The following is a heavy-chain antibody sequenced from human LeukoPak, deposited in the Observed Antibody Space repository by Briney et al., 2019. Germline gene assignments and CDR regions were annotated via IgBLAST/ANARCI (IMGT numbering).Heavy chain of an antibody. J-gene: IGHJ5*02. CDR3: AREYANWFDP. V-gene: IGHV3-48*03. CDR2: ISSSGSTI. CDR1: GFTFSSYE. Sequence: GGSLRLSCAASGFTFSSYEMNWVRQAPGKGLEWVSYISSSGSTIYYADSVKGRFTISRDNAKNSLYLQMSSLRAEDTAVYYCAREYANWFDPWGQGTLVTVSS.